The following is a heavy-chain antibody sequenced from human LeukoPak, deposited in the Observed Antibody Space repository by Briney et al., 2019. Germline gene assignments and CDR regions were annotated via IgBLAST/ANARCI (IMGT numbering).Heavy chain of an antibody. CDR2: IYYSGST. CDR3: ARDRYDSYPMDV. CDR1: GGSINSGAYY. J-gene: IGHJ6*02. Sequence: SETLSLTCTVSGGSINSGAYYWSWIRQSPGKGLEWTGYIYYSGSTYYNASLKSRVTISVDTSKNQFSLRLTSVTAADTAVYYCARDRYDSYPMDVWGQGTTVTVSS. D-gene: IGHD3-3*01. V-gene: IGHV4-31*03.